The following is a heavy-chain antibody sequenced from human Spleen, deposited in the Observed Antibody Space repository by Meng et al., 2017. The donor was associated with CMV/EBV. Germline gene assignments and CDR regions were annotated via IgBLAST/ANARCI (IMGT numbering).Heavy chain of an antibody. D-gene: IGHD3-16*01. Sequence: GESLKISCAASGFTFDDYGMSWVRQAPGKGLEWVSGIKWNGGSTGYADSVKGRFTLSRDNAKNSLYLQMNSLRAEDTALYYCARGGLLGGYYGMDVWGQGTTVTVS. J-gene: IGHJ6*02. V-gene: IGHV3-20*04. CDR2: IKWNGGST. CDR1: GFTFDDYG. CDR3: ARGGLLGGYYGMDV.